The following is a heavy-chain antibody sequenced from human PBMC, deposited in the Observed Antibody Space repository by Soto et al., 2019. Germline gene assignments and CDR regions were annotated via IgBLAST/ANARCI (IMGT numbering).Heavy chain of an antibody. Sequence: GGSLRLSCAASGFTFSSYGMHWVRQAPGKGLEWVAVISYDGSNKYYADSVKGRFTISRDNSKNTLYLQMNSLRAEDTAVYYCAKDLGYCSGGSCYSVNDAFDIWGQGTMVTVSS. CDR2: ISYDGSNK. V-gene: IGHV3-30*18. CDR3: AKDLGYCSGGSCYSVNDAFDI. D-gene: IGHD2-15*01. CDR1: GFTFSSYG. J-gene: IGHJ3*02.